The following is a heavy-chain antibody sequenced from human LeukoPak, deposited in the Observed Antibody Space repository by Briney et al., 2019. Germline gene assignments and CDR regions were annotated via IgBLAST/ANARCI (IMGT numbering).Heavy chain of an antibody. J-gene: IGHJ4*02. D-gene: IGHD4-17*01. CDR2: IWSDGSNE. V-gene: IGHV3-33*01. CDR3: ASPLRGGVSAAVTTGFGY. Sequence: PGGSLRLSCAASGXTFSYYAMHWVRQAPGKGLEWVAVIWSDGSNEYYADSVKGRLTISRDNSKNTLYLQMSSLRAEDTAVYYCASPLRGGVSAAVTTGFGYWGQGTLLIVSS. CDR1: GXTFSYYA.